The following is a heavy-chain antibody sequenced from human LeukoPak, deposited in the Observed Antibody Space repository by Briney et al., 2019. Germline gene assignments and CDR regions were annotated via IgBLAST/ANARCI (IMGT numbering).Heavy chain of an antibody. CDR3: ARDFNDRDDY. CDR1: GFTFSSYG. J-gene: IGHJ4*02. CDR2: IRYDGSNK. Sequence: GGSLRLSCAASGFTFSSYGMHWVRQAPGKGLEWVAFIRYDGSNKYYADSVKGRFTISRDNSKNTLYLQMNSLRAEDTAVYYCARDFNDRDDYWGQGTLVTVSS. V-gene: IGHV3-30*02. D-gene: IGHD3-22*01.